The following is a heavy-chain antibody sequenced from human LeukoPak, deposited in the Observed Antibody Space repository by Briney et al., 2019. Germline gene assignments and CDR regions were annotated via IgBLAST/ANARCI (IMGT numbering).Heavy chain of an antibody. CDR3: ARGVAARPYYYYYMDV. J-gene: IGHJ6*03. CDR2: INHNGST. D-gene: IGHD6-6*01. V-gene: IGHV4-34*01. CDR1: GGSFSGYY. Sequence: PSETLSLTCAVYGGSFSGYYWSWIRQPPGKGLEWIGEINHNGSTNYNPSLKSRVTISVDTSKNQFSLKLSSVTAADTAVYYCARGVAARPYYYYYMDVWGKGTTVTVSS.